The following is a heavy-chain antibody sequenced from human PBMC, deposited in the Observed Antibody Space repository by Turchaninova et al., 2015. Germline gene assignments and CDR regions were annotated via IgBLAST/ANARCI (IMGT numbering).Heavy chain of an antibody. CDR3: ARGKDAYKTVDWFDP. Sequence: EVQLVQSGAEVKKPGESLKISCKGSGYRFPFYWIGWVLQMPGKGLGWMGIIYPSESKVRYSPAFQGQVINAADEYLNTAYLQWSSLKASDTALYYCARGKDAYKTVDWFDPWGQGTLVNVSS. D-gene: IGHD5-24*01. CDR2: IYPSESKV. J-gene: IGHJ5*02. CDR1: GYRFPFYW. V-gene: IGHV5-51*01.